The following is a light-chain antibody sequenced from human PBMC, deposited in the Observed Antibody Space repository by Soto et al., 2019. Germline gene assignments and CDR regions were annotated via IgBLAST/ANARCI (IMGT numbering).Light chain of an antibody. CDR2: GAS. CDR3: QQYGSSPWT. V-gene: IGKV3-20*01. Sequence: EIAMTQSPATLSVSPGERGTLSCRASQSVSNNYLAWYQQKPGQAPRLLIYGASNRATGIPDRFSGSGSGTDFTLTSSRLEPEDFAVYYCQQYGSSPWTFGQGTKVDIK. J-gene: IGKJ1*01. CDR1: QSVSNNY.